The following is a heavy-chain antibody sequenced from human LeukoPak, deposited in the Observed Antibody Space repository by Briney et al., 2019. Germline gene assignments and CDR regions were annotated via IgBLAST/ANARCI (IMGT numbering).Heavy chain of an antibody. J-gene: IGHJ4*02. CDR2: ISYRSSHI. CDR1: GFTFGDCD. CDR3: GRAF. Sequence: GGSLRLSCTASGFTFGDCDMNWFRQAPGKGLEWVASISYRSSHIYYADSAKGRFTISRDNAKNSLYLQMNNLRAEDTAVYYCGRAFWGQGTLVTVSS. V-gene: IGHV3-21*06.